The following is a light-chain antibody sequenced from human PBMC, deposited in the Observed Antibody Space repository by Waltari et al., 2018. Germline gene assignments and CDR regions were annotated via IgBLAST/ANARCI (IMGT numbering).Light chain of an antibody. CDR2: EVT. Sequence: QSGLTQPASVSGSPGQSITIPCTGTSSDVGNYKLVPWYQQYPGKAPKLMVYEVTKRTSGVSDRFSGSKSGNTASLTISGLQSEDEADYYCCSYAGLGIYVFGTGTKVTVL. CDR1: SSDVGNYKL. V-gene: IGLV2-23*02. J-gene: IGLJ1*01. CDR3: CSYAGLGIYV.